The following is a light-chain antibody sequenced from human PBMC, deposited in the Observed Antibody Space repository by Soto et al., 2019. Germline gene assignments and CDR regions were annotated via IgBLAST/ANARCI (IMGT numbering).Light chain of an antibody. CDR2: MAS. CDR1: QSISSW. Sequence: DIQMTQSPSTLSASLGDRVTISCRASQSISSWLTWYQQKPGKAPTLLIYMASSLKSGVPSRFSGSGSGTEFTLTISSLQPDDFATYYCQQSNNYPLTFGQGTKVEIK. CDR3: QQSNNYPLT. V-gene: IGKV1-5*03. J-gene: IGKJ1*01.